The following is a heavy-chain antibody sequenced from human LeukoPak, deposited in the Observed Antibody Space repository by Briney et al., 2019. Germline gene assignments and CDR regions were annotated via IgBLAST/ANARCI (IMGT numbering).Heavy chain of an antibody. V-gene: IGHV3-66*01. J-gene: IGHJ3*02. CDR1: GFTVSSNY. D-gene: IGHD3-9*01. CDR2: IYSGGST. CDR3: ARDFDWSEATNYAFDI. Sequence: PGGSLRLSCAASGFTVSSNYMSWVRQAPGKGLEWVSVIYSGGSTYYADSVKGRFTISRDNSKNTLYLQMNSLRAEDTAVYYCARDFDWSEATNYAFDIWGQGTMVTVSS.